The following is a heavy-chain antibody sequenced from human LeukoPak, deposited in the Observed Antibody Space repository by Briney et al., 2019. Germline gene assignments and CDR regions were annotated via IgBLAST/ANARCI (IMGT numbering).Heavy chain of an antibody. Sequence: ASVKVSYKASGYTFTGYYMHWVRQAPGQGLEWMGWINPNSGGTNYAQKFQGRVTMTRDTSISTAYMELSRLRSDDTAVYYCARDRRYDFWSGYLDYWGQGTLVTVSS. CDR3: ARDRRYDFWSGYLDY. CDR1: GYTFTGYY. CDR2: INPNSGGT. V-gene: IGHV1-2*02. D-gene: IGHD3-3*01. J-gene: IGHJ4*02.